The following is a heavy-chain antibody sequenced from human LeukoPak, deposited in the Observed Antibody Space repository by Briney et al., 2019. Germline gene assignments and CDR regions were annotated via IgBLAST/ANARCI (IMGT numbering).Heavy chain of an antibody. CDR1: GFTFSSYG. J-gene: IGHJ5*02. CDR3: ARWYYYETSGLYYGSFDN. V-gene: IGHV3-23*01. D-gene: IGHD3-22*01. Sequence: PGGTLRLSCAASGFTFSSYGMSWVRQAPGKGLQWVSVIIGCGSSTYYADSVKGRFTISRDNARNTLYLQMNSLRAEDTAVYYCARWYYYETSGLYYGSFDNWGQGTLVTVSS. CDR2: IIGCGSST.